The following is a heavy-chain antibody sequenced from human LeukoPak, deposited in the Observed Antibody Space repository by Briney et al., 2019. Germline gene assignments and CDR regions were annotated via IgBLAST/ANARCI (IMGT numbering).Heavy chain of an antibody. V-gene: IGHV3-30-3*01. J-gene: IGHJ4*02. CDR3: AREGYYGSGSPPSLYFDY. D-gene: IGHD3-10*01. CDR1: GFTFRNYV. CDR2: TSSDLNVK. Sequence: GGSLRLSCAASGFTFRNYVIYWVRQAPGKGLEWVAVTSSDLNVKLYADSVKGRFTISRDNSRSTLYLQMNSLRPEDTAIYYCAREGYYGSGSPPSLYFDYWGQGTLVTVSS.